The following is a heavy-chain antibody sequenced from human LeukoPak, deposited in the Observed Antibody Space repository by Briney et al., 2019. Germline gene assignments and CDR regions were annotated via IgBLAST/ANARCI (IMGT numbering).Heavy chain of an antibody. CDR2: INPNSGGT. J-gene: IGHJ4*02. D-gene: IGHD6-19*01. CDR3: AREVAVAGNLVY. CDR1: GGTFSSYA. Sequence: GASVKVSCKASGGTFSSYAISWVRQAPGQGLEWMGWINPNSGGTNYAQKFQGRVTMTRDTSISTAYMELSRLRSDDTAVYYCAREVAVAGNLVYWGQGTLVTVSS. V-gene: IGHV1-2*02.